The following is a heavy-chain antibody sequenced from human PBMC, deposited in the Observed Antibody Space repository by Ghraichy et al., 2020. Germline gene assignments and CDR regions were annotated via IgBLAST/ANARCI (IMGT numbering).Heavy chain of an antibody. D-gene: IGHD4-23*01. CDR2: ISSSGSTI. CDR3: ARLNNGGNSLFDY. J-gene: IGHJ4*02. Sequence: GGSLRLSCAASGFIFSDYYMSWIRQAPGKGLEWVSYISSSGSTIYYADSVKGRFTISRDNAKNSLYLQMNSLRAEDTAVYYCARLNNGGNSLFDYWGQGTLVTVSS. V-gene: IGHV3-11*01. CDR1: GFIFSDYY.